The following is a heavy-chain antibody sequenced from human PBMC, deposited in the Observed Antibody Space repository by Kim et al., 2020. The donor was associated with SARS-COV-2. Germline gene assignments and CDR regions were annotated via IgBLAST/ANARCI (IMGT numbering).Heavy chain of an antibody. V-gene: IGHV3-23*01. Sequence: GGSLRLSCAASGFTFSSYAMSWVRQAPGKGLEWVSAISGSGGSTYYADSVKGRFTISRDNSKNTLYLQMNSLRAEDTAVYYCAKDPTFWSGYRIDYWGQGTLVTVSS. CDR3: AKDPTFWSGYRIDY. J-gene: IGHJ4*02. CDR1: GFTFSSYA. D-gene: IGHD3-3*01. CDR2: ISGSGGST.